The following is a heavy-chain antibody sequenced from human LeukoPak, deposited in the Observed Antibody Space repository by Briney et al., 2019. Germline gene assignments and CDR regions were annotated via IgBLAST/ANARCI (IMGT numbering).Heavy chain of an antibody. CDR1: GGSISSYY. J-gene: IGHJ6*03. Sequence: SETLSLTCTVSGGSISSYYWSWIRQPAGKGLEWIGRIYTSGSTNYNPSLKSRVTMSVDTSKNQFSLKLSSVTAADTAVYYCARDTYSSSWFDLYYYYMDVWGKGTTVTVSS. CDR3: ARDTYSSSWFDLYYYYMDV. CDR2: IYTSGST. D-gene: IGHD6-13*01. V-gene: IGHV4-4*07.